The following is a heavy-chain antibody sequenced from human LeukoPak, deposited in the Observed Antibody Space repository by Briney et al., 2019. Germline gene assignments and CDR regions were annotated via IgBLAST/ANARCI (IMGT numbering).Heavy chain of an antibody. CDR1: GGSISGSSYY. Sequence: PSETLSLTCTVSGGSISGSSYYWDWIRQPPGKGLEWIGYIHYSGSTHYNPALKSRLTISADMSKNQFALKMSSVTAADTAVYYCARHGYSDYGIDSWGQGTLVTVSS. CDR3: ARHGYSDYGIDS. V-gene: IGHV4-39*01. D-gene: IGHD5-12*01. CDR2: IHYSGST. J-gene: IGHJ5*01.